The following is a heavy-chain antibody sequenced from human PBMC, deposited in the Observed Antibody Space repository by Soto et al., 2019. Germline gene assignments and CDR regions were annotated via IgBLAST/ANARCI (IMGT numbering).Heavy chain of an antibody. J-gene: IGHJ4*02. V-gene: IGHV3-33*01. Sequence: QVQLVESGGGMVQPGRSLRLSCAASGFIFSSFGMHWVRQAPGKGLEWVAHIWYDGSNTYYADSVKGRFTISRDNSRNTVYLQMNSLRAEDTAVYHCVRDLLGSGGHFDYWGQGTLVTVSS. CDR1: GFIFSSFG. D-gene: IGHD7-27*01. CDR3: VRDLLGSGGHFDY. CDR2: IWYDGSNT.